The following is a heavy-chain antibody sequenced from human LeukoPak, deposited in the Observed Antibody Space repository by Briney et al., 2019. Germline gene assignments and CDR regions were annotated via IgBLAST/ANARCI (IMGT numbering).Heavy chain of an antibody. Sequence: ASVKVSCKASGGTFSSYAINWVRQAPGQGLEWMGGIIPIFGTANYAQKFQGRVTITADESTSTAYMELSSLRSEDTAVYYCARTGYPPLSPRGQWIQLWSVWGQGTTVTVSS. CDR3: ARTGYPPLSPRGQWIQLWSV. V-gene: IGHV1-69*13. CDR1: GGTFSSYA. J-gene: IGHJ6*02. D-gene: IGHD5-18*01. CDR2: IIPIFGTA.